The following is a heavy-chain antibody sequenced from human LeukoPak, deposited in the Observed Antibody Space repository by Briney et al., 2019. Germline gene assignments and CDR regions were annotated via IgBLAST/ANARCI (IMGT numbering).Heavy chain of an antibody. CDR2: ISGSGTAT. V-gene: IGHV3-23*01. J-gene: IGHJ5*01. D-gene: IGHD2-15*01. CDR1: GFTFSSYA. Sequence: GGSLRLSCAASGFTFSSYAMSWVRQAPGKGLVWISTISGSGTATHYADSVKGRFTISRDNSKNTLYLQMNSLRADDTAAYYCAKGHRLCSSGNCNSQVDSWGHGTLVIVPS. CDR3: AKGHRLCSSGNCNSQVDS.